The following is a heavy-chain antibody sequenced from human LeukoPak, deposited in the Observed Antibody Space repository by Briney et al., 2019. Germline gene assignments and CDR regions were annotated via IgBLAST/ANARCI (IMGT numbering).Heavy chain of an antibody. V-gene: IGHV1-3*01. CDR2: INAGNGNT. CDR1: GYTSTSYA. D-gene: IGHD5-18*01. Sequence: ASVKVSCKASGYTSTSYAMHWVRQAPGQRLEWMGWINAGNGNTKYSQKFQGRVTITRDTSASTAYMELSSLRSEDTAVYYCARVVRGYSYGTFDYWGQGTLVTVSS. J-gene: IGHJ4*02. CDR3: ARVVRGYSYGTFDY.